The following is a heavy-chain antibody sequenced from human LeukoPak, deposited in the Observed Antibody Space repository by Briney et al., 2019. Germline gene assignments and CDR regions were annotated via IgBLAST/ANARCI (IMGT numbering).Heavy chain of an antibody. V-gene: IGHV4-39*01. D-gene: IGHD6-13*01. Sequence: SETLSLTCTVSGGSIRSRSYYWGWIRQPPGKGMEWIGSIYYSGLTYNNPSLKSRVTISVDTSKNQFSLKVSSVSAADTAVYYCARHGSGSSSSRYDNWGQGTLVTVSS. CDR3: ARHGSGSSSSRYDN. CDR1: GGSIRSRSYY. J-gene: IGHJ4*02. CDR2: IYYSGLT.